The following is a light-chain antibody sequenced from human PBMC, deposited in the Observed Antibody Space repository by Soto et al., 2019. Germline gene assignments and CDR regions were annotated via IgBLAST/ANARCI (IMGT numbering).Light chain of an antibody. CDR1: QSISNW. Sequence: DIQMTQSPSTLSASVGDRVTISCRASQSISNWLAWYQQKPGKAPKLLIYDAFSLESGVPSRFSGSGSGTEFTLTISSLQPEDFATYYCQKYNSFWTFGQGTKVEIK. V-gene: IGKV1-5*01. CDR3: QKYNSFWT. J-gene: IGKJ1*01. CDR2: DAF.